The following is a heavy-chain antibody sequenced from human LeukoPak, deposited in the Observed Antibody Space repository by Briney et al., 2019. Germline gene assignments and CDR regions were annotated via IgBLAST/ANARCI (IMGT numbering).Heavy chain of an antibody. J-gene: IGHJ3*02. CDR2: ISAYNGNT. D-gene: IGHD3-22*01. CDR3: ARVGVYDSSGYYSSDAFDI. V-gene: IGHV1-18*01. CDR1: GYTFTSYG. Sequence: ASVKVSCKASGYTFTSYGISWVRQAPGQALEWMGWISAYNGNTNYAQKLQGRVTMTTDTSTSTAYRELRSLRSDDTAVYYCARVGVYDSSGYYSSDAFDIWGQGTMVTVSS.